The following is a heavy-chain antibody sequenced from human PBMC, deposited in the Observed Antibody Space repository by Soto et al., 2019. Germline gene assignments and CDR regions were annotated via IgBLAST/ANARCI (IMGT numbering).Heavy chain of an antibody. J-gene: IGHJ6*02. CDR2: IWFDGIKE. CDR1: GFDFTTYA. Sequence: GGSLRLSCAVTGFDFTTYAMHWVRQTPDKGLEWVAIIWFDGIKEFYAESVRGRFTISIDTYKKTVFLQMNNVRAEDTALYYCTRATFDVWGQGTTVTVSS. V-gene: IGHV3-33*01. CDR3: TRATFDV.